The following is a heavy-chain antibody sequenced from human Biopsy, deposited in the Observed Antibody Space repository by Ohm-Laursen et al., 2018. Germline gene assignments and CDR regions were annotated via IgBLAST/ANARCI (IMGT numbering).Heavy chain of an antibody. CDR3: TAGIPGLSRSSDY. Sequence: GSLRLSCTAFGFTFSAACMYWVRQAPGKGLECVALVKSNANGGTTEYPAPVEGRFSISRDDSRNTVYLHMSSLNTDDTAMYFCTAGIPGLSRSSDYWGQGTLVTVSS. J-gene: IGHJ4*02. D-gene: IGHD6-19*01. CDR1: GFTFSAAC. CDR2: VKSNANGGTT. V-gene: IGHV3-15*05.